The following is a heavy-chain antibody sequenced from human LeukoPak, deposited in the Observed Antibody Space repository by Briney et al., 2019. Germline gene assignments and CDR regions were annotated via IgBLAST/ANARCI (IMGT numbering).Heavy chain of an antibody. CDR2: FGASDGGT. V-gene: IGHV3-23*01. J-gene: IGHJ3*02. Sequence: GGSLRLSCAASGFTFSSYAMSWVRQGPGKGLEWVSCFGASDGGTKYAESVKGRFTISRDNSKNTVFLHMNSLRGDDTAVYYCAKARTAASGTSAFDIWGQGTMVTVSS. D-gene: IGHD6-13*01. CDR3: AKARTAASGTSAFDI. CDR1: GFTFSSYA.